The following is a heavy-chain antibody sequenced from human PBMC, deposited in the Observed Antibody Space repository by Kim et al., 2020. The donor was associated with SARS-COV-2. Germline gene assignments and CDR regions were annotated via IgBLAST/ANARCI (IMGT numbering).Heavy chain of an antibody. Sequence: GGSLRLSCAASGFTFSSYGMHWVRQAPGKGLEWVAVIWYDGSNKYYVDSVKGRFTISRDNSKNTLYLQMNSLRAEDTAVYYCAREQWLDSSVDYWGQGTLVTVSS. V-gene: IGHV3-33*01. CDR1: GFTFSSYG. J-gene: IGHJ4*02. CDR2: IWYDGSNK. D-gene: IGHD6-19*01. CDR3: AREQWLDSSVDY.